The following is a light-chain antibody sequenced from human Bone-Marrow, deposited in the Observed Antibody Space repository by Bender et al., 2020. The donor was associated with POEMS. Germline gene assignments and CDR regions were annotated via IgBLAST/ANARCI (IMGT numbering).Light chain of an antibody. CDR3: QAWNTSAVL. Sequence: SYDLAQPPSVSVSPGQTASITCSGHKLGDKYACWYQQKPGQSPVLVIYQDNKRPSGIPERFSGSNSGNTATLTISGTQTMDEADYYCQAWNTSAVLFGGGTKLTVL. V-gene: IGLV3-1*01. CDR1: KLGDKY. J-gene: IGLJ2*01. CDR2: QDN.